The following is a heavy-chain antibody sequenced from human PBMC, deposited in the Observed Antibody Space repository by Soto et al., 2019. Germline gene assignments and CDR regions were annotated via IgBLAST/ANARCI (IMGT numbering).Heavy chain of an antibody. V-gene: IGHV3-48*03. CDR3: ARATMD. J-gene: IGHJ4*02. Sequence: EVQLVESGGGLVQPGGSLTLSCAASGFTFSSYEMNWVRQAPGKGLEWVSHISSGSTTIYYADSVKGRFTISRDNAKNSLYLRMNSLRAEDTAVYYCARATMDWGQGTLVTVSS. CDR2: ISSGSTTI. CDR1: GFTFSSYE.